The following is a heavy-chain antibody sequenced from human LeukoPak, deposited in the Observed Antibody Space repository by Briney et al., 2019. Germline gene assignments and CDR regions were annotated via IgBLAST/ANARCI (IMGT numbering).Heavy chain of an antibody. V-gene: IGHV3-74*01. CDR1: GFTFSSYW. CDR3: AKYLGYGYYDILTGPFGPVFDY. D-gene: IGHD3-9*01. J-gene: IGHJ4*02. Sequence: GGSLRLSCAASGFTFSSYWMHWVRQAPGKGLVWVSRINSDGSSTSYADSVKGRFTISRDNAKNTLYLQMNSLRAEDTAVYYCAKYLGYGYYDILTGPFGPVFDYWSQGTLVTVSS. CDR2: INSDGSST.